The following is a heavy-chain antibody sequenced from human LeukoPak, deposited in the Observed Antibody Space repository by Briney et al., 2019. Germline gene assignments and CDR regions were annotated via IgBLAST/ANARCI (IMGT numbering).Heavy chain of an antibody. CDR1: GFTFTSYG. CDR2: ISAYNGNT. D-gene: IGHD3-10*01. J-gene: IGHJ4*02. Sequence: PGGSLRLSCAASGFTFTSYGISWVRQAPGQGLEWMGWISAYNGNTNYAQKLQGRVTMTTDTSTSTAYMELRSLRSDDTAVYYCARNLFGEDYWDFDYWGQGTLVTVSS. CDR3: ARNLFGEDYWDFDY. V-gene: IGHV1-18*01.